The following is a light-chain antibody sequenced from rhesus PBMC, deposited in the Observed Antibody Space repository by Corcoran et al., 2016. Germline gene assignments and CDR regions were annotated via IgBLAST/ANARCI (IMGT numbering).Light chain of an antibody. V-gene: IGKV1-19*01. J-gene: IGKJ4*01. CDR1: QGISSW. Sequence: DIQMTQSPSSLSAYVGDKVTITCHASQGISSWVAWYQPKPGKARKPLIYYTSNLQNGVPSRFSCSGAGTDYTRTISSLQPEDFATYDCQQYDDLPLTFGGGTKVELK. CDR3: QQYDDLPLT. CDR2: YTS.